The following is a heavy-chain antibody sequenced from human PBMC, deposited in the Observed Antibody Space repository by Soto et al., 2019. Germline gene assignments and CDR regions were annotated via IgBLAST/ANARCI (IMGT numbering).Heavy chain of an antibody. CDR1: GFTFSSYC. V-gene: IGHV3-30*18. CDR2: ISYDGSNK. D-gene: IGHD3-10*01. J-gene: IGHJ6*02. CDR3: AKDRPSMVRGVPNYGMDV. Sequence: GGSLRLSCAATGFTFSSYCMHWVRQAPGKGLEWVAVISYDGSNKYYADSVKGRFTISRDNSKNTLYLQMNSLRAEDTAVYYCAKDRPSMVRGVPNYGMDVWGQGTTVTVSS.